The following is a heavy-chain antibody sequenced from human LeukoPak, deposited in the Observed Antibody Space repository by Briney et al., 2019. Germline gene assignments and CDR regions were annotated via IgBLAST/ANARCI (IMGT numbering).Heavy chain of an antibody. D-gene: IGHD2-2*01. CDR1: GFTFSSYG. CDR3: ARERYCSSTSCYPRRLLSGMDV. V-gene: IGHV3-33*01. CDR2: IWYDGSNK. Sequence: GGSLGLSCAASGFTFSSYGMHRVRQAPGKGLEWVAVIWYDGSNKYYADSVKGRFTISRDNSKNTLYLQMNSLRAEDTAVYYCARERYCSSTSCYPRRLLSGMDVWGQGTTVTVSS. J-gene: IGHJ6*02.